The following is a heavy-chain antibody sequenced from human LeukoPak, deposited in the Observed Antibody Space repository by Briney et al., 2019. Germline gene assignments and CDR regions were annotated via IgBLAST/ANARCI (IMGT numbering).Heavy chain of an antibody. CDR3: ARDPRDCSSTSCYGDNWFDP. V-gene: IGHV3-7*03. J-gene: IGHJ5*02. CDR2: IKQDGSEK. D-gene: IGHD2-2*01. Sequence: GGSLRLSCAASGFTFSSHWMSWVRQAPGKGLEWVANIKQDGSEKYYVDSVKGRFTISRDNAKNSLYLQMNSLRAEDTAVYYCARDPRDCSSTSCYGDNWFDPWGQGTLVTVSS. CDR1: GFTFSSHW.